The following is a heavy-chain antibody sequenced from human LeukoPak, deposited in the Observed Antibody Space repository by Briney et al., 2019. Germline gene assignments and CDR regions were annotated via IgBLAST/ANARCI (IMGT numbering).Heavy chain of an antibody. Sequence: GASVKVSCKASGYTFTSYDINWVRQATGQGLEWMGWMNPNSGNTGYAQKFQGRVTMTRNTSISTAYMELSSLRSEDTAVYYCAMNYYGSGSYYHYWGQGTLVTVSS. V-gene: IGHV1-8*01. CDR2: MNPNSGNT. CDR1: GYTFTSYD. D-gene: IGHD3-10*01. CDR3: AMNYYGSGSYYHY. J-gene: IGHJ4*02.